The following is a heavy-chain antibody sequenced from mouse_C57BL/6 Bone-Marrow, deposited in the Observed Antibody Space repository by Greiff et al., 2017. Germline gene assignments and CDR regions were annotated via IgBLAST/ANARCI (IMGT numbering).Heavy chain of an antibody. CDR2: IGGGGGNT. CDR3: ARHLYSLDY. V-gene: IGHV5-9*01. J-gene: IGHJ4*01. Sequence: EVHLVESGGGLVKPGGSLKLSCAASGFTFSSYTMSWVRQTPEKRLEWVATIGGGGGNTYYPDSVKGRFTISRDNAKNTLYLQMSSLRSEDTALYYCARHLYSLDYWGQGTSVTVSS. D-gene: IGHD2-1*01. CDR1: GFTFSSYT.